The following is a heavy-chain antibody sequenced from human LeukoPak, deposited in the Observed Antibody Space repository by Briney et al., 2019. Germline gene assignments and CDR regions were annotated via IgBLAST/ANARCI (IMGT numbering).Heavy chain of an antibody. V-gene: IGHV4-34*01. J-gene: IGHJ6*03. CDR2: IHPSGST. Sequence: SSETLSLTCAVYGGSFSDYYWGWIRQPPGKGLEWIGEIHPSGSTNYRPSLKSRVTISLDASKNQFSLKLSSVAAADTAVYFCARVGYSYVINDWSRTGLGAYPTKYYYHMDVWDKGTTVTVSS. D-gene: IGHD5-18*01. CDR3: ARVGYSYVINDWSRTGLGAYPTKYYYHMDV. CDR1: GGSFSDYY.